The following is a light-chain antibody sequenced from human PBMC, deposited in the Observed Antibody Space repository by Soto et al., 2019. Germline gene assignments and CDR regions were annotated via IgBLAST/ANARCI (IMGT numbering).Light chain of an antibody. V-gene: IGKV3-15*01. Sequence: EIVMTQSPATLSVSPGERATLFCRASQSISSNLAWYQQKAGQAPRLLICGTSTRATGIPARFSGSGSGTEFTLTISSLQSEDFAVYYCQQYNNWPPLTFGGGTKVEIK. CDR1: QSISSN. J-gene: IGKJ4*01. CDR2: GTS. CDR3: QQYNNWPPLT.